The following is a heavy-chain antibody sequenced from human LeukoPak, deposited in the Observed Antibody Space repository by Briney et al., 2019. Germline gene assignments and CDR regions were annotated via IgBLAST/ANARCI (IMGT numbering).Heavy chain of an antibody. Sequence: GASVKVSCKASGYTFTGYYMHWVRQAPGQGLEWMGGINPNSGGTNYAQKFQGRVTMTRDTSISTAYMELSRMRSDDTAVYYCARDRNYDRYYYYYMDVWGKGTTVTVSS. J-gene: IGHJ6*03. D-gene: IGHD3-3*01. V-gene: IGHV1-2*02. CDR1: GYTFTGYY. CDR2: INPNSGGT. CDR3: ARDRNYDRYYYYYMDV.